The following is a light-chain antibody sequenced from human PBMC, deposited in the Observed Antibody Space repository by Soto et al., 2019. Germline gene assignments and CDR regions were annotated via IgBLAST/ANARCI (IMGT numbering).Light chain of an antibody. V-gene: IGKV3-15*01. CDR2: AAS. J-gene: IGKJ4*01. CDR3: QQYAKWPPLT. Sequence: EIVMTQSPVILSVSPGERATLSCRASQNVFTNLAWYQQKPGQPPRLLIYAASTRASDIPARFSASGSGTEFTLTINSLQSEDLAVYYCQQYAKWPPLTFGGGTKVEI. CDR1: QNVFTN.